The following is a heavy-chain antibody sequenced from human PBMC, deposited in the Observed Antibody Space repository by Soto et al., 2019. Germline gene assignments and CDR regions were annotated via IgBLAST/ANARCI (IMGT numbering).Heavy chain of an antibody. V-gene: IGHV4-4*07. D-gene: IGHD2-21*02. CDR1: GVSVRSYT. CDR3: ARDGMTTGDT. J-gene: IGHJ4*02. Sequence: SSETLSLTCTVSGVSVRSYTWSWVRQPANKGLEWIGRVFSSVSATYNPSLKSRVSISMDTPENRISLKLDSVTAADAGVYFCARDGMTTGDTWGPGTLVTVSS. CDR2: VFSSVSA.